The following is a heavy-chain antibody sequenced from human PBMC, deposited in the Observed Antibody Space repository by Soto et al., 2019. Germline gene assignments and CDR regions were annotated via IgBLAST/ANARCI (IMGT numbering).Heavy chain of an antibody. J-gene: IGHJ3*01. Sequence: EVQLLESGGGLLQPGGSLRLSCAASGFTFNNYAMSWVRQAPGKGLEWVSALYDVFGSFYADSVKGRFTTSSDRSKSTVYLQMNDLRPDDTAVYYCASWHEREHAYDVWGQGTTVIVSS. CDR3: ASWHEREHAYDV. V-gene: IGHV3-23*05. CDR1: GFTFNNYA. D-gene: IGHD1-1*01. CDR2: LYDVFGS.